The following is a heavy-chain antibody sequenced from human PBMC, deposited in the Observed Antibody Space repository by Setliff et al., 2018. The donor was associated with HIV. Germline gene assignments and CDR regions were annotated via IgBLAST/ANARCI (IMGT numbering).Heavy chain of an antibody. CDR3: AKEDQRVTSVDY. J-gene: IGHJ4*02. CDR1: GFTVSSNYG. D-gene: IGHD2-2*01. CDR2: IRLDGSDK. V-gene: IGHV3-30*02. Sequence: GESLKISCAASGFTVSSNYGMHWVRQAPGKGLEWVAFIRLDGSDKFYADSVKGRFTISRDNSKNTLFLQMNSLRSEDTAVYYCAKEDQRVTSVDYWGQGTPVTVSS.